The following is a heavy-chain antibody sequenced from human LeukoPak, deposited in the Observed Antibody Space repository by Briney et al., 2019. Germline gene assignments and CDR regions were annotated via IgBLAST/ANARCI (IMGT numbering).Heavy chain of an antibody. CDR1: SLSQRYLL. CDR2: IKRFGSEK. CDR3: ARSSSQRFDYFDY. D-gene: IGHD3-10*01. J-gene: IGHJ4*02. V-gene: IGHV3-7*01. Sequence: GGSLRLFCVASSLSQRYLLVLFLRQRPGKELEWVATIKRFGSEKTYLDSVKGRFTISRDDSKSSLSLQMNNLGADDSRLYYCARSSSQRFDYFDYWGQGALVTVSS.